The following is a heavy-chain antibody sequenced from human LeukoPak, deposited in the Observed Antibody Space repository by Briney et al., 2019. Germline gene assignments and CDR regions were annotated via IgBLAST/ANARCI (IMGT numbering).Heavy chain of an antibody. CDR3: ARVRHSGYVGDAFDI. V-gene: IGHV3-64*01. D-gene: IGHD5-12*01. CDR1: GFTFSSYA. J-gene: IGHJ3*02. CDR2: ISSNGGST. Sequence: PGGSLRLSCAASGFTFSSYAMHWVRQAPGKGLEYVSAISSNGGSTYYGNSVKGRFTISRDNSKNTLYLQMGSLRAEDMAVYYCARVRHSGYVGDAFDIWGQGTMVTVSS.